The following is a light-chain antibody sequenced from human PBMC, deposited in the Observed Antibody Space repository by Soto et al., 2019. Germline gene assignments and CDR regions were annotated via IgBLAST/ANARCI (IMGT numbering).Light chain of an antibody. Sequence: IHRTHSPSSLSASVLNRVTITCLASQSISRFLNWYQHKPGKAPKLLIFSASTLEGGVPSRFSGSGSGTYFTLTISSLQPEDFATYYCQQSYSPPGTFGQGTKVDI. CDR1: QSISRF. CDR3: QQSYSPPGT. CDR2: SAS. J-gene: IGKJ1*01. V-gene: IGKV1-39*01.